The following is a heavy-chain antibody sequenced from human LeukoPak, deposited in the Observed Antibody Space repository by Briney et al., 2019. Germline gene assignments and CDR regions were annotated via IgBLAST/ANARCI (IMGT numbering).Heavy chain of an antibody. Sequence: PSETLSLTCTVYGGSISSYYWSWIRQPPGKGLEWIGYIYYSGSTNYNPSLKSRVTISVDTSKNQFSLKLSSVTAADTAVYYCARKEDYYDISGYALGGGMDVWGQGTTVTVSS. CDR2: IYYSGST. J-gene: IGHJ6*02. CDR3: ARKEDYYDISGYALGGGMDV. V-gene: IGHV4-59*01. D-gene: IGHD3-22*01. CDR1: GGSISSYY.